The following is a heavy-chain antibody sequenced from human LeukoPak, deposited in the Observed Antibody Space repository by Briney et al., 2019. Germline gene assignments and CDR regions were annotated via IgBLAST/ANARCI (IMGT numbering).Heavy chain of an antibody. D-gene: IGHD5-24*01. CDR1: GGTFSSYA. CDR3: ARSGMATTNGAFDI. Sequence: SVKVSCKASGGTFSSYAISWVRQAPGQGLEWMGRIIPILGIANYAQKFQGRVTITADKSTSTAYMELSSLRSEDTAVYYCARSGMATTNGAFDIWGQGTMVTVSS. V-gene: IGHV1-69*04. J-gene: IGHJ3*02. CDR2: IIPILGIA.